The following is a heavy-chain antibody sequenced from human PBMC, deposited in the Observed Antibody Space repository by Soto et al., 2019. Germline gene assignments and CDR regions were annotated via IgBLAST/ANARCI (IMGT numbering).Heavy chain of an antibody. CDR2: IYYSGST. D-gene: IGHD2-2*01. J-gene: IGHJ5*02. CDR1: CGSIGSGGYY. V-gene: IGHV4-31*02. Sequence: SETLSVTWSVSCGSIGSGGYYWIWIRQHPGKGLEWIGYIYYSGSTYYNPSLKSRVTISVDTSKNQFSLKLSSVTAADTAVYYCARGVVVVPAASHWFDPWGQGTLVTVSS. CDR3: ARGVVVVPAASHWFDP.